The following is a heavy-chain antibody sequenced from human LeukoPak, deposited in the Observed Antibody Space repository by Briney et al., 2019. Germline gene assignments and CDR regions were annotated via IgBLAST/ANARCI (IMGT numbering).Heavy chain of an antibody. J-gene: IGHJ4*02. Sequence: SVKVSCKASGYTFTSYGISWVRQAPGQGLEWMGWISAYNGNTNYAQKLQGRVTMTTDTSTSTAYMELRSLRSDDTAVYYCARVSDHDILTGVPGYFDYWGQGTLVTVSS. V-gene: IGHV1-18*01. CDR2: ISAYNGNT. CDR3: ARVSDHDILTGVPGYFDY. D-gene: IGHD3-9*01. CDR1: GYTFTSYG.